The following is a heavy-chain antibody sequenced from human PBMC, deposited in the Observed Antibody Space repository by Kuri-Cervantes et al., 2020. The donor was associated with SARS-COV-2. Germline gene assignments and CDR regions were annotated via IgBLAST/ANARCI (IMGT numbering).Heavy chain of an antibody. D-gene: IGHD2-21*01. V-gene: IGHV3-21*01. CDR2: ISSSSSYI. CDR1: GFTFSSYS. Sequence: GGSLRLSCAASGFTFSSYSMNWVRQAPGKGLEWVSSISSSSSYIYYADSVKGRFTISRDDGKNSLYLQMNSLRGEDTAVYYCARVAGEGPIYYYYMDVWGKGTTVTVSS. J-gene: IGHJ6*03. CDR3: ARVAGEGPIYYYYMDV.